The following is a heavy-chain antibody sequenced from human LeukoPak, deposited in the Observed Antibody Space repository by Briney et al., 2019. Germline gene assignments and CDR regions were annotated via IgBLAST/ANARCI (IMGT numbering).Heavy chain of an antibody. J-gene: IGHJ4*02. V-gene: IGHV4-39*07. D-gene: IGHD6-19*01. CDR1: GDSISSSSYY. CDR2: IYCSGRT. Sequence: PSETLSLTCTVSGDSISSSSYYWGWIRQPPGKGLEWIGSIYCSGRTNYNPSLKSRVTISVDTSKNQFSLKLSSVTAADTAVYYCARDSSGWSPDYFDYWGQGTLVTVSS. CDR3: ARDSSGWSPDYFDY.